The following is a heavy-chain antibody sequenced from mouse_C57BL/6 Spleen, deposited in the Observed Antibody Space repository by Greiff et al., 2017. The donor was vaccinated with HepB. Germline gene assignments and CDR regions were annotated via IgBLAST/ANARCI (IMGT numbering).Heavy chain of an antibody. D-gene: IGHD2-3*01. CDR3: ARQSDAGYYVLMDY. CDR1: GFTFSSYG. J-gene: IGHJ4*01. Sequence: DVHLVESGGDLVKPGGSLKLSCAASGFTFSSYGMSWVRQTPDKRLEWVATISSGGSYTYYPDSVKGRFTISRDNAKNTLYLQMSSLKSEDTAMYYCARQSDAGYYVLMDYWGQGTSVTVSS. V-gene: IGHV5-6*01. CDR2: ISSGGSYT.